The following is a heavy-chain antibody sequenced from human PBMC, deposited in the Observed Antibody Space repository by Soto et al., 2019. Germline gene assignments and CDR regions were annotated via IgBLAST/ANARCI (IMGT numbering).Heavy chain of an antibody. CDR1: TDTFTCYY. CDR2: INPHGGST. J-gene: IGHJ5*02. D-gene: IGHD1-26*01. CDR3: ARSSGGNFGIIIEGTNWFAP. Sequence: ASLKVACKPPTDTFTCYYINWVRHAPGRGLQLSGVINPHGGSTAYAQKFKGRVTLTRDTSASTVYIEVSSLTSEDTAMYYCARSSGGNFGIIIEGTNWFAPWGQGTMVTVSS. V-gene: IGHV1-46*01.